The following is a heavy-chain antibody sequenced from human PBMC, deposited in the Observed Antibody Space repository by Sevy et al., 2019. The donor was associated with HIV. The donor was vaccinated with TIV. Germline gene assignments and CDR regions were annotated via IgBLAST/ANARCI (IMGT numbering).Heavy chain of an antibody. CDR2: IYSGGNT. V-gene: IGHV3-66*02. D-gene: IGHD2-15*01. CDR1: GFTVGSTY. J-gene: IGHJ6*03. Sequence: GGSLRLSCAASGFTVGSTYMSWVRQAPGKGLEWVSIIYSGGNTYYGDSVKGRFIISRDDSRNTLYIQMNSLRGEDTAVYFCAREATRYCSGGDCSRRNYYFYMDIWGKGTTVTVSS. CDR3: AREATRYCSGGDCSRRNYYFYMDI.